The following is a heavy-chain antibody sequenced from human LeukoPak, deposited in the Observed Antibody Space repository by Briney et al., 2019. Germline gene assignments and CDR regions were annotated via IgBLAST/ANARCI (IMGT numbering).Heavy chain of an antibody. D-gene: IGHD4-23*01. J-gene: IGHJ4*02. CDR1: GFTFTDYY. CDR2: ISANNGNR. Sequence: ASVKVSCKASGFTFTDYYMHWVRQAPGQGLEWMGWISANNGNRNYALKLQDRVSMTTDTSTSTAYMELRSLRSDDTAVYYCARQGYGGHSRGAADYWGQGTLVTVSS. V-gene: IGHV1-18*04. CDR3: ARQGYGGHSRGAADY.